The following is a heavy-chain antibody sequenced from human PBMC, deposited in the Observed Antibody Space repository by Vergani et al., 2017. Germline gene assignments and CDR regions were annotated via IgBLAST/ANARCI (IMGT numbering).Heavy chain of an antibody. J-gene: IGHJ3*02. CDR3: AKTYPTFSGSYGPEGPFDI. CDR1: GFTFSSYA. V-gene: IGHV3-30*18. Sequence: QVQLVESGGGVVQPGRSLRLSCAASGFTFSSYAMHWVRQAPGKGLEWVAVISYDGSNKYYSDSVKGRFTISRDNSKNTLYLQMNSLRAEDTAVYYCAKTYPTFSGSYGPEGPFDIWGQGTMVTVSS. CDR2: ISYDGSNK. D-gene: IGHD3-10*01.